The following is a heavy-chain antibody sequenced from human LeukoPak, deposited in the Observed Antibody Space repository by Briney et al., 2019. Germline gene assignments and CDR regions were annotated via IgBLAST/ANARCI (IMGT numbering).Heavy chain of an antibody. J-gene: IGHJ3*02. V-gene: IGHV3-21*04. CDR1: GFTFSSYS. D-gene: IGHD2-2*01. Sequence: GGSLRLSCAASGFTFSSYSMNWVRQAPGKGLEWVSSISSSSSYIYYADSVKGRFTISRDNSKNTLYLQMNSLRAEDSAVYYCAKHIRVPAAISLGAFDIWGQGTMVAVSS. CDR3: AKHIRVPAAISLGAFDI. CDR2: ISSSSSYI.